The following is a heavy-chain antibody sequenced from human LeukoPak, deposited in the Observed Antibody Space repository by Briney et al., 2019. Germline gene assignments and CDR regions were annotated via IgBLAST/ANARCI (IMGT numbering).Heavy chain of an antibody. J-gene: IGHJ1*01. V-gene: IGHV3-21*01. CDR1: GFTFSSYS. Sequence: PGGSLRLSCAASGFTFSSYSMNWVRQAPGKGLEWVSSISSSSSYIYYADSVKGRFTISRDNAKNSLYLQMNSLRAEDTAVYYCARDISYYYDSSGRPEYFQHWGQGTLVTVSS. CDR3: ARDISYYYDSSGRPEYFQH. CDR2: ISSSSSYI. D-gene: IGHD3-22*01.